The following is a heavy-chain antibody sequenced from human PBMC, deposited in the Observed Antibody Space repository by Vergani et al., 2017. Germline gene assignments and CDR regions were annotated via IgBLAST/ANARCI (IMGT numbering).Heavy chain of an antibody. CDR1: GYTFTGYY. D-gene: IGHD4-17*01. CDR3: ARGGQRGGKTTVTTVVVYFQH. CDR2: INPNSGGT. V-gene: IGHV1-2*02. J-gene: IGHJ1*01. Sequence: QVQLVQSGAEVKKPGASVKVSCKASGYTFTGYYMHWVRQAPGQGLEWMGWINPNSGGTNYAQKFQGRVTMTRDTSISTAYMELSRLRSDDTAVYYCARGGQRGGKTTVTTVVVYFQHWGQGTLVTVS.